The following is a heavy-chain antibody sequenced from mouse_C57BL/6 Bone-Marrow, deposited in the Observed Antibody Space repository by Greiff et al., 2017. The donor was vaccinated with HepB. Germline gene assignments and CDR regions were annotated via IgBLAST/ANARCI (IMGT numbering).Heavy chain of an antibody. D-gene: IGHD1-1*01. CDR3: ARYPSIYYYGSSPYYYAMDY. Sequence: VQLQQPGAELVKPGASVKLSCKASGYTFTSYWMHWVKQRPVRGLEWIGRIDPNSGGTKYNEKFKSKATLTVDKPSSTAYMQLSSLTSEDSAVYYCARYPSIYYYGSSPYYYAMDYWGQGTSVTVSS. CDR1: GYTFTSYW. V-gene: IGHV1-72*01. CDR2: IDPNSGGT. J-gene: IGHJ4*01.